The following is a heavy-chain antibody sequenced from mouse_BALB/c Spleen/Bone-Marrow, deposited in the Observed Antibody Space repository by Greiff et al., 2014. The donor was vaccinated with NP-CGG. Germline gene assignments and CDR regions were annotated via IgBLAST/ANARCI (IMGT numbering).Heavy chain of an antibody. Sequence: VKLVESGPGLVQPSQSLSITCTVSGFSLTTYGVHWVRQSPGKGLEWLGVIWSGGSTDYNAAFISRLSISKDNSKSQVFLKMNSLQANDTAIYYCARNHKGYYFDYWGQGTTLTVSS. V-gene: IGHV2-2*02. D-gene: IGHD3-3*01. CDR3: ARNHKGYYFDY. J-gene: IGHJ2*01. CDR2: IWSGGST. CDR1: GFSLTTYG.